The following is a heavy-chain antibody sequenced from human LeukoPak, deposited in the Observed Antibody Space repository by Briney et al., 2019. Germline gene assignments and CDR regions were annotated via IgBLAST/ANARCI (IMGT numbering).Heavy chain of an antibody. J-gene: IGHJ4*02. CDR1: GGSMTSGSYY. V-gene: IGHV4-61*09. CDR2: VYTTGST. D-gene: IGHD3-22*01. CDR3: ARGDGAYYYDSSGYYPSLYFDY. Sequence: PSETLSLTCTVSGGSMTSGSYYWNWIRQSAGKGLEWLGHVYTTGSTSYNPSLRSRVTISVDTSKNQFSLKLSSVTAADTAVYYCARGDGAYYYDSSGYYPSLYFDYWGQGTLVTVSS.